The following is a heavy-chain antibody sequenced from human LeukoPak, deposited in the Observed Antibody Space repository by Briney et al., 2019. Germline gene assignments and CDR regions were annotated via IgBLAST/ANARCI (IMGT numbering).Heavy chain of an antibody. CDR2: IYYSGST. D-gene: IGHD6-19*01. Sequence: PSETLSLTCTVSGGSISSYYWSWIRQPPGKGLEWIGYIYYSGSTNYNPSLKSRVTISVDTSKNQFSLKLSSVTAADTAVYYCARAEGWTPFDYWGQGTLVTVSS. V-gene: IGHV4-59*01. CDR1: GGSISSYY. CDR3: ARAEGWTPFDY. J-gene: IGHJ4*02.